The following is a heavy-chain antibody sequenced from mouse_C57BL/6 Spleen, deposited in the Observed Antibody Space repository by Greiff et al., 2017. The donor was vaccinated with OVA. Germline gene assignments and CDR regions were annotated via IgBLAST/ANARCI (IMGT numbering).Heavy chain of an antibody. CDR3: ARSLYSPYAMDY. CDR1: GYTFTSYW. Sequence: QVQLKQPGAELVRPGSSVKLSCKASGYTFTSYWMHWVKQRPIQGLEWIGNIDPSDSETHYNQKFKDKATLTVDKSSSTAYMQLSSLTSEDSAVYYCARSLYSPYAMDYWGQGTSVTVSS. V-gene: IGHV1-52*01. D-gene: IGHD2-12*01. CDR2: IDPSDSET. J-gene: IGHJ4*01.